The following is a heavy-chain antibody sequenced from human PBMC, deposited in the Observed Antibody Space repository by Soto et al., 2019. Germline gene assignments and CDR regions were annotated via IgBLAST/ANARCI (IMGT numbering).Heavy chain of an antibody. CDR3: ARGSYYHSSFYYYYGMDV. Sequence: QVQLQQWGAGLLKPSETLSLTCAVSGGSFSGYYWSWIRQPPGKGLEWIGEINHSGSTNYNPSLNTRVTISIDTSKNHFSLKLSSVTAADTAVYFCARGSYYHSSFYYYYGMDVWGQGTTVTVSS. CDR2: INHSGST. CDR1: GGSFSGYY. J-gene: IGHJ6*02. D-gene: IGHD3-22*01. V-gene: IGHV4-34*01.